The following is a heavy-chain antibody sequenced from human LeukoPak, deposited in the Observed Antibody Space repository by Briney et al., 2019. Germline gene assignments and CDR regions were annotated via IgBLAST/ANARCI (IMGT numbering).Heavy chain of an antibody. CDR2: INPSGGST. CDR1: GYTFTSYY. Sequence: ASVKVSCKASGYTFTSYYMHWVRQAPGQGLEWMGIINPSGGSTSYAQKFQGRVTMTRDTSTSTVYMELSSLRSEDTAVYYCARDLPYGSGSYSNYYYGMDVWGKGTTVTVSS. J-gene: IGHJ6*04. D-gene: IGHD3-10*01. V-gene: IGHV1-46*01. CDR3: ARDLPYGSGSYSNYYYGMDV.